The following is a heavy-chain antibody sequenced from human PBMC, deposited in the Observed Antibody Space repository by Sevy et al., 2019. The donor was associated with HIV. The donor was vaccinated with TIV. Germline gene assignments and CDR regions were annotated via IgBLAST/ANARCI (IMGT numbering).Heavy chain of an antibody. Sequence: GGSLRLSCAASGFTFDDYAMHWVRQAPGKGLEWVSGTSWNSGSIGYADSVKGRFTISRDNAKNSLYLQMNSLRAEDTALYYCAKAQYCSGGSCYEIDYWGQGTLVTVSS. J-gene: IGHJ4*02. V-gene: IGHV3-9*01. CDR3: AKAQYCSGGSCYEIDY. CDR1: GFTFDDYA. D-gene: IGHD2-15*01. CDR2: TSWNSGSI.